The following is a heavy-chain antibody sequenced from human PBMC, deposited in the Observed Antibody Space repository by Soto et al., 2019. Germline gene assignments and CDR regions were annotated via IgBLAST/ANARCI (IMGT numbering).Heavy chain of an antibody. Sequence: GGSLSLSCAASGFTFSDYYMSWIRQAPGKGLEWVSYISSSGSTIYYADSVKGRFTISRDNAKNSLYLQMNSLRAEDTAVYYCAREATSSGYFSDYWGQGTLVTVSS. CDR2: ISSSGSTI. CDR3: AREATSSGYFSDY. D-gene: IGHD3-22*01. CDR1: GFTFSDYY. J-gene: IGHJ4*02. V-gene: IGHV3-11*01.